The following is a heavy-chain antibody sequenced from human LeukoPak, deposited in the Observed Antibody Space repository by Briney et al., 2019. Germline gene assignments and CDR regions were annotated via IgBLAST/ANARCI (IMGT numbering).Heavy chain of an antibody. D-gene: IGHD2-8*01. CDR2: IYPGDSDT. V-gene: IGHV5-51*01. CDR1: GYSFTTYW. J-gene: IGHJ4*02. Sequence: GESLKISCKGSGYSFTTYWIGWVRQMPGKGPEWMGIIYPGDSDTRYSPSFQGQVTISADKSISTAYLQWSSLKASDTAMYYCAREGTSYCTNGVCYSGGAFDYWGQGTLVTVSS. CDR3: AREGTSYCTNGVCYSGGAFDY.